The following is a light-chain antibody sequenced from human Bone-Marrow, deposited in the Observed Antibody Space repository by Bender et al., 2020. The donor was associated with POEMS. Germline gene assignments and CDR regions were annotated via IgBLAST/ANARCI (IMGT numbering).Light chain of an antibody. CDR2: DDS. CDR3: QAWDSRTGV. V-gene: IGLV3-21*02. CDR1: NIGDKS. J-gene: IGLJ1*01. Sequence: AARMTCGGHNIGDKSVHWYQQKPGQAPVLVVYDDSDRPSRISERFSGSNSGNTATLTISGTQAMDEADYYCQAWDSRTGVFGTGTKVTVL.